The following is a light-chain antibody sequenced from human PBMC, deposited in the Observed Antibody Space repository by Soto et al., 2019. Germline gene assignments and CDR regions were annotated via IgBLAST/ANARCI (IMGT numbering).Light chain of an antibody. Sequence: DIQMTQSPSILPASVGDRVTITCRASQSISSWLAWYQQKPGKAPNLLIHKASHLESGVPSRFSGSGSGTEFTLTISSLQPGDFATYYCQHYNTYPWTFGQGTKV. CDR3: QHYNTYPWT. CDR1: QSISSW. V-gene: IGKV1-5*03. CDR2: KAS. J-gene: IGKJ1*01.